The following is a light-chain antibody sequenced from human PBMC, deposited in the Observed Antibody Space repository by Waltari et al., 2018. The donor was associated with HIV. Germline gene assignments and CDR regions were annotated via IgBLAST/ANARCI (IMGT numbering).Light chain of an antibody. V-gene: IGLV2-14*03. J-gene: IGLJ3*02. Sequence: QSALTQPASVSGSLGQSITISCTGTRGDIGDYNYVSWYKQHPGEVPKVLIFSVSNRPSGVSSRFSGSKAGNTASLTLSGLQAEDEADYYCSSYTSNNTWVFGGGTKLTVL. CDR1: RGDIGDYNY. CDR3: SSYTSNNTWV. CDR2: SVS.